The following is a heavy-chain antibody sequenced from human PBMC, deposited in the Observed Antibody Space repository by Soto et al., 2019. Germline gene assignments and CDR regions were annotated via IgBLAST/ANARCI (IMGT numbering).Heavy chain of an antibody. V-gene: IGHV1-69*11. J-gene: IGHJ4*02. CDR3: ARGYQPMLPFDF. D-gene: IGHD2-15*01. CDR2: IIPILGTI. Sequence: GASVKVSCKASGNTLSSYAFTWLRQAPGKGFELMGTIIPILGTIEYEQKFQGRVTITADESTTTVYMELSGLTSGDTAIYFCARGYQPMLPFDFWGQGTLVTVSS. CDR1: GNTLSSYA.